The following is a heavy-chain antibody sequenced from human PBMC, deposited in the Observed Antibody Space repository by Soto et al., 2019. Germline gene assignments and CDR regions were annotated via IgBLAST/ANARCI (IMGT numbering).Heavy chain of an antibody. CDR3: AKDRVPRDGRLALDY. Sequence: EVQLLESGGGLVQPGGSLRLSCIVSGFTFRTYAIAWVRQPPGKGLEWVSDIAGDGGPKYADSVKGRFTISRDNSKNTVYLQMNSLRAEDSAIYYCAKDRVPRDGRLALDYWGQGTLVTVSS. CDR2: IAGDGGP. V-gene: IGHV3-23*01. CDR1: GFTFRTYA. J-gene: IGHJ4*02. D-gene: IGHD1-26*01.